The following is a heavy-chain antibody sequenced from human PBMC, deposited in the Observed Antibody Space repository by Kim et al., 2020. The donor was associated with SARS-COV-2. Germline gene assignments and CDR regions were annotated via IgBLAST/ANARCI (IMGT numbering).Heavy chain of an antibody. J-gene: IGHJ4*02. CDR2: ISAYNGNT. Sequence: ASVKVSCKASGYTFTSYGISWVRQAPGQGLEWMGWISAYNGNTNYAQKLQGRVTMTTDTSTSTAYMELRSLRSDDTAVYYCARDARVLLVGIVVVVAAKPLDYWGQGTLVTVSS. D-gene: IGHD2-15*01. CDR1: GYTFTSYG. CDR3: ARDARVLLVGIVVVVAAKPLDY. V-gene: IGHV1-18*01.